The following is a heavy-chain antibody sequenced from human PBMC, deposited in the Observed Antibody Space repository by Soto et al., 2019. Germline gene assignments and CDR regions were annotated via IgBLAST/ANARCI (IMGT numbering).Heavy chain of an antibody. D-gene: IGHD2-21*02. Sequence: QVQLVESGGGVVQPGRSLRLSCAASGFTFSSYGMHWVRQAPGKGLEWVALISYDGSNKYYAESVKGRFTISRDNSKNTQYLQMNGLRVEDTAVYYCAKVWGVVTASDCWGQGTLVTVSS. CDR2: ISYDGSNK. V-gene: IGHV3-30*18. J-gene: IGHJ4*02. CDR3: AKVWGVVTASDC. CDR1: GFTFSSYG.